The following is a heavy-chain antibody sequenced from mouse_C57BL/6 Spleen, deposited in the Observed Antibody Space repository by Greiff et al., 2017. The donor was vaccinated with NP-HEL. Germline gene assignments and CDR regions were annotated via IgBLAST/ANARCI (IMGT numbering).Heavy chain of an antibody. CDR1: GFSLTSYA. V-gene: IGHV2-9-1*01. J-gene: IGHJ1*03. D-gene: IGHD4-1*01. Sequence: VQLVESGPGLVAPSQSLSITCTVSGFSLTSYAISWVRQPPGKGLEWLGVIWTGGGTNYNSALKSRLSISKDNSKSQVFLKMNSLQTDDTARYYCARAPSANWDGDWYFDVWGTGTTVTVSS. CDR3: ARAPSANWDGDWYFDV. CDR2: IWTGGGT.